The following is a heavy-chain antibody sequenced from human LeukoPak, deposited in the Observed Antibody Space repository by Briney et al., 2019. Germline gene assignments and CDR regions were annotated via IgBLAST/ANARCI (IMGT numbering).Heavy chain of an antibody. J-gene: IGHJ4*02. D-gene: IGHD1-20*01. CDR1: GGSISSYY. CDR2: IYYSGST. CDR3: ARGGYNWNDPCFDY. Sequence: SETLSLTCTVSGGSISSYYWSWIRQPPGKGLEWIGYIYYSGSTNYNPSLKSRVTISVDTSKNQFSLKLSSVTAADTAVYYCARGGYNWNDPCFDYWGQGTLVTVSS. V-gene: IGHV4-59*01.